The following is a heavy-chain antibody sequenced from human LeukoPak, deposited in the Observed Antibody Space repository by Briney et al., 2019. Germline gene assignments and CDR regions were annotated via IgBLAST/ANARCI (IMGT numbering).Heavy chain of an antibody. J-gene: IGHJ6*03. CDR1: GYSFTSYW. CDR3: ARLGGYPYYYYYMDV. V-gene: IGHV5-51*01. D-gene: IGHD3-16*01. CDR2: IYPGDSDL. Sequence: GESLKISCQGSGYSFTSYWIGWVRQMPGKGLEWMGIIYPGDSDLRYSPSFQGQVTISADKSISTAYLQWSSLKASDTAMYYCARLGGYPYYYYYMDVWGKGTTVTISS.